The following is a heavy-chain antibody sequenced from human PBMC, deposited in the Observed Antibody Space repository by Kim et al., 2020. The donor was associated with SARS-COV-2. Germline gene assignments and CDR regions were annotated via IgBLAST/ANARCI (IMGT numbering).Heavy chain of an antibody. D-gene: IGHD4-17*01. J-gene: IGHJ3*02. CDR3: YGGNPNAFDI. CDR2: TA. V-gene: IGHV1-69*01. Sequence: TANYAQKFQGRVTITADESTSTAYMELSSLRSEDTAVYYCYGGNPNAFDIWGQGTMVTVSS.